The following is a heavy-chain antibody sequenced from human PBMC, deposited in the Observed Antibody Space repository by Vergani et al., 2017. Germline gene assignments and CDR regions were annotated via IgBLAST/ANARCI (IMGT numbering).Heavy chain of an antibody. J-gene: IGHJ4*02. D-gene: IGHD5-24*01. CDR1: GGTFSSYA. Sequence: QVQLVQSGAEVKKPGSSVKVSCKASGGTFSSYAISWVRQAPGQGLEWMGGIIPIFGTANYAQKFPGRVTITADESTSTAYMELSSLRSEDTAVYYCARDGARGYNVSPFDYWGQGTLVTVSS. CDR3: ARDGARGYNVSPFDY. V-gene: IGHV1-69*01. CDR2: IIPIFGTA.